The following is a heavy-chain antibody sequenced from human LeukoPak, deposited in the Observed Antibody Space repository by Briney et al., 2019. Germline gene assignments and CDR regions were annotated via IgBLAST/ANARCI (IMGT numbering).Heavy chain of an antibody. CDR2: INPNSGGT. CDR3: APGAGVGANELWGTYYFDY. CDR1: GYTFTGYY. V-gene: IGHV1-2*02. J-gene: IGHJ4*02. Sequence: GASVKVSCKASGYTFTGYYMHWVRQAPGKGLEWMGWINPNSGGTNYAEKFQGRVTMTRDTSISTAYMELSRLRSDDTAVYYCAPGAGVGANELWGTYYFDYWGQGTLVTVSS. D-gene: IGHD1-26*01.